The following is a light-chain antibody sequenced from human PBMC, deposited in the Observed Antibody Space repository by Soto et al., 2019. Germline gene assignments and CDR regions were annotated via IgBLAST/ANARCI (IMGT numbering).Light chain of an antibody. V-gene: IGKV1-39*01. J-gene: IGKJ4*01. CDR3: QPSYSTPALT. CDR2: AAS. Sequence: DIQMTQSPSSLSASVGDRVTITCRASQSISSYLNWYQQKPGKAPKLLIYAASSLQSGDPSRFSGSGSGTDFTLTISSLQPEDFATYYFQPSYSTPALTFGGGTKVEIK. CDR1: QSISSY.